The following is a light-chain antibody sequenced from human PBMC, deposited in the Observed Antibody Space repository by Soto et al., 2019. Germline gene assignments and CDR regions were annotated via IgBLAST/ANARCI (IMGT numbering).Light chain of an antibody. Sequence: QSVLTQPPSVSGAPGQRVTISCTGSSSNIGAGYDVHWYQQLPGTAPKLLIFRNNNRPSGVPDRFSGSKSGTSASLAITGLQADDEADYYCQSYDSSLSAYVFATGTKVTAL. CDR2: RNN. CDR1: SSNIGAGYD. CDR3: QSYDSSLSAYV. J-gene: IGLJ1*01. V-gene: IGLV1-40*01.